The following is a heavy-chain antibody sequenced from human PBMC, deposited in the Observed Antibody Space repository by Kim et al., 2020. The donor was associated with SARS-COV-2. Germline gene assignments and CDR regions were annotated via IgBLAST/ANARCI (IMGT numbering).Heavy chain of an antibody. J-gene: IGHJ4*02. CDR2: T. V-gene: IGHV3-49*02. D-gene: IGHD5-18*01. Sequence: TEYAATVKGRFTISRDDSKSIAYLQMNRLKTEDTAVYYCTRLRGYRYGTYWGQGTLVTVSS. CDR3: TRLRGYRYGTY.